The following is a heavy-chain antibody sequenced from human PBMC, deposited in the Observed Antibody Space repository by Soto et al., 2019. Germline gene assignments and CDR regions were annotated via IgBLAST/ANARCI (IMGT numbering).Heavy chain of an antibody. Sequence: QVQLVQSGAEVKKPGASVKVSCKASGYIFTNYYIHWVRQAPGQGLEWMAIINPLPTSGSTNYAQKLQGRVTVTRDTSTSTVNLELSSLRSDDTAVYSCARDLAAAAYWGQGTLVTVSS. CDR3: ARDLAAAAY. CDR2: INPLPTSGST. J-gene: IGHJ4*02. V-gene: IGHV1-46*04. D-gene: IGHD6-13*01. CDR1: GYIFTNYY.